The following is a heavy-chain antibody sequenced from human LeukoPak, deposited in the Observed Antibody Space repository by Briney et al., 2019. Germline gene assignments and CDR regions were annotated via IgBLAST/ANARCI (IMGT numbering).Heavy chain of an antibody. CDR1: GGPISSSSYY. Sequence: PSETLSLTCTVSGGPISSSSYYWGWIRQPPGKGLEWIGSIYYSGSTYYNPSLKSRVTISVDTSKNQFSLKLSSVTAADTAVYYCARDTAAAPGGLTRYYFDYWGQGTLVTVSS. J-gene: IGHJ4*02. CDR3: ARDTAAAPGGLTRYYFDY. CDR2: IYYSGST. V-gene: IGHV4-39*02. D-gene: IGHD6-13*01.